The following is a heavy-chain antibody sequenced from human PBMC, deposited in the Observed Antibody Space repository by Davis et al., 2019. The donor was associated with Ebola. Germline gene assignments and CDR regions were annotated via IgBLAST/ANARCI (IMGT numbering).Heavy chain of an antibody. CDR3: VRAQFPTTSDH. CDR1: GYTFTSYA. J-gene: IGHJ4*02. D-gene: IGHD1-1*01. Sequence: AASVKVSCKASGYTFTSYAMHWVRQAPGQGLEWMGWINPHNGNTNYAQNVQGRVIMTSDTATTTAYMEVGSLRSDDTAVYYCVRAQFPTTSDHWGQGTLVTVSS. CDR2: INPHNGNT. V-gene: IGHV1-18*01.